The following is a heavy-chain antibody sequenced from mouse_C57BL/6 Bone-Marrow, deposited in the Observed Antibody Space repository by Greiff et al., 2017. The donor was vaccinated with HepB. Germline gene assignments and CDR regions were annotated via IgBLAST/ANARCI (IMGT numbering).Heavy chain of an antibody. Sequence: VQLKESGAELVRPGASVKLSCTASGFNIKDDYMHWVKQRPEQGLEWIGWIDPENGDTEYASKFQGKATITADTSSNTAYLQLSSLTSEDTAVYYCTTLIYYGSYWYFDVWGTGTTVTVSS. J-gene: IGHJ1*03. CDR1: GFNIKDDY. CDR3: TTLIYYGSYWYFDV. V-gene: IGHV14-4*01. D-gene: IGHD1-1*01. CDR2: IDPENGDT.